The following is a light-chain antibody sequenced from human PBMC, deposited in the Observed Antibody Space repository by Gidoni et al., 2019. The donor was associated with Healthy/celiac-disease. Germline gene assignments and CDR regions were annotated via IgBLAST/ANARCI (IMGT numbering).Light chain of an antibody. CDR1: KLGDKY. V-gene: IGLV3-1*01. J-gene: IGLJ2*01. CDR3: QAWDISTHVV. CDR2: QDS. Sequence: SDELTQPPSVSVSPGQTASITCSGDKLGDKYVCWYQQKPGQSPVLVIYQDSTRPSGIPERFSGSTSGNTATLTISGTQAMDEADYYCQAWDISTHVVFGGGTELTVL.